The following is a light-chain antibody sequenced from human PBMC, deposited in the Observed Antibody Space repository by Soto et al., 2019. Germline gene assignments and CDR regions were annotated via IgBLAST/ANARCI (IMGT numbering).Light chain of an antibody. V-gene: IGKV3-20*01. CDR1: QSVGSSY. CDR2: STP. J-gene: IGKJ1*01. CDR3: QQYDSPIWT. Sequence: ENVLTQSPGTLSLSPGERATLSCRASQSVGSSYLAWYQQKPGQAPRLLIYSTPSRATDIPDRFSGSGSGTDFTLTISRLEPEDFAVYYCQQYDSPIWTFGQGTKVEIK.